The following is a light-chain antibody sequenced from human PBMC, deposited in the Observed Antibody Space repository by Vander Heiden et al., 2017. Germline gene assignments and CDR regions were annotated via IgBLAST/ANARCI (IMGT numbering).Light chain of an antibody. J-gene: IGKJ1*01. CDR3: QQEGAFFKT. CDR2: GAS. Sequence: PGQGPRLVIYGASISSTGIPDRFSGSGSETDFTLIISNHDPEDFAVYYCQQEGAFFKTFGQGTKVEI. V-gene: IGKV3-20*01.